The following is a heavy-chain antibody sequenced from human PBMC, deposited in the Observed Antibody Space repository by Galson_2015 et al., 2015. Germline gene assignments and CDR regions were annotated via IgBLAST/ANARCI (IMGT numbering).Heavy chain of an antibody. D-gene: IGHD1-26*01. V-gene: IGHV4-4*02. J-gene: IGHJ6*02. CDR3: AREEGDSGSDHRDYYYGMDV. CDR1: GGSISSSNW. Sequence: ETLSLTCAVSGGSISSSNWWSWVRQPPGKGLEWIGEIYHSGSTNYNPSLKSRVTISVDKSKNQFSLKLSSVTAADTAVYYCAREEGDSGSDHRDYYYGMDVWGQGTTVTVSS. CDR2: IYHSGST.